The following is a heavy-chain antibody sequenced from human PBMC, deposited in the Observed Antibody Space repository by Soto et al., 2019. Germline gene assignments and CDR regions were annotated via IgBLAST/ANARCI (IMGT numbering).Heavy chain of an antibody. Sequence: GGSLRLSCAASGFTFSSYAMHWVRQAPGKGLEYVSAISSNGGSTYYANSVRGRFTISRDNSKNTLYLQMGSLRAEDMAVYYCARGSSDPVYDYIWGSYRPPYDYWGQGTLVTVSS. CDR3: ARGSSDPVYDYIWGSYRPPYDY. V-gene: IGHV3-64*01. CDR1: GFTFSSYA. CDR2: ISSNGGST. J-gene: IGHJ4*02. D-gene: IGHD3-16*02.